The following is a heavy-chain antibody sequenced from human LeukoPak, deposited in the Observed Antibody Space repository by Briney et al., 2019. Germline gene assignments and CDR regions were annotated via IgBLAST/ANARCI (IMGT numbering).Heavy chain of an antibody. CDR1: GFTVSSNY. D-gene: IGHD6-6*01. CDR2: IYSGGST. V-gene: IGHV3-53*05. J-gene: IGHJ6*03. CDR3: ARDAVSSSRPPYYYYYYMDV. Sequence: GGSLRLSCAASGFTVSSNYMSWVRQAPGKGLEWVSVIYSGGSTYYADSVKGRFTISRDNSKNTLYLQMNSMRAEDTAVYYCARDAVSSSRPPYYYYYYMDVWGKGTTVTVSS.